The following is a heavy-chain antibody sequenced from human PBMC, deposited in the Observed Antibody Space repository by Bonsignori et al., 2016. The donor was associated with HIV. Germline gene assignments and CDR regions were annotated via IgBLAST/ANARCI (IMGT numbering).Heavy chain of an antibody. CDR2: IYYSGST. V-gene: IGHV4-30-4*01. CDR3: ARAPYDYVWGSYRRDAFDI. D-gene: IGHD3-16*02. J-gene: IGHJ3*02. Sequence: WIRQPPGKGLEWIGYIYYSGSTYYNPSLKSRVTISVDTSKNQFSLKLSSVTAADTAVYYCARAPYDYVWGSYRRDAFDIWGQGTMVTVSS.